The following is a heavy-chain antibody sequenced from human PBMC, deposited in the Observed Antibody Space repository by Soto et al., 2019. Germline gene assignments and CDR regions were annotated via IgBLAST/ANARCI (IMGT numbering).Heavy chain of an antibody. Sequence: QVQLQESGPGLVKPSQTLSLTCTVSGGSISSGDYYWSWIRQPPGKGLEWLGYIYYSGSTYYNPSLKSRVTISVDTSKNQFSLKLSSVTAADTAVYYCARGSAIAAAYNWFDPWGQGTLVTVSS. D-gene: IGHD6-13*01. CDR2: IYYSGST. CDR3: ARGSAIAAAYNWFDP. J-gene: IGHJ5*02. V-gene: IGHV4-30-4*01. CDR1: GGSISSGDYY.